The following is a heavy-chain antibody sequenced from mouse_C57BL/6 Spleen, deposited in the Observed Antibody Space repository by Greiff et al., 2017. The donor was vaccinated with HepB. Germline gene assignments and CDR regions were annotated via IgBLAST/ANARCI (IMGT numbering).Heavy chain of an antibody. V-gene: IGHV1-59*01. CDR3: ARYGWLDY. CDR2: IDPSDSYT. J-gene: IGHJ2*01. D-gene: IGHD2-2*01. Sequence: VQLQQPGAELVRPGTSVKLSCKASGYTFTSYWMHWVKQRPGQGLEWIGVIDPSDSYTNYNQKFKGKATLTVDTSSSTAYMQLSSLTSEDSAVYYCARYGWLDYWGQGTTLTVSS. CDR1: GYTFTSYW.